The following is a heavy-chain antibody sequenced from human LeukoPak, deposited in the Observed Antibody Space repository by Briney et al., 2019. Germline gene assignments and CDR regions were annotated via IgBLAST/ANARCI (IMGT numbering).Heavy chain of an antibody. Sequence: GSLRLSCAASGFTFSNSWMSWVRQAPGKGLEWIGEINHSGSTNYNPSLKSRVTISVDTSKNQFSLKLSSVTAADTAVYYCARGPLRTIFGVVITYPVDYWGQGTLVTVSS. D-gene: IGHD3-3*01. CDR2: INHSGST. CDR3: ARGPLRTIFGVVITYPVDY. V-gene: IGHV4-34*01. CDR1: GFTFSNSW. J-gene: IGHJ4*02.